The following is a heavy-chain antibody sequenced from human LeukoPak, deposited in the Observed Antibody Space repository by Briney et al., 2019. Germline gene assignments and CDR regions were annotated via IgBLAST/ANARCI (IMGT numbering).Heavy chain of an antibody. D-gene: IGHD1-26*01. CDR3: ARGRVGPNAFDI. Sequence: GASVKVSCKASGYTFTGYYIHWVRQAPGQGLEWMGGIIPIFGTANYAQKSQGRVTITADESTSTAYMELSSLRSEDTAVYYCARGRVGPNAFDIWGQGTMVTVSS. V-gene: IGHV1-69*13. J-gene: IGHJ3*02. CDR1: GYTFTGYY. CDR2: IIPIFGTA.